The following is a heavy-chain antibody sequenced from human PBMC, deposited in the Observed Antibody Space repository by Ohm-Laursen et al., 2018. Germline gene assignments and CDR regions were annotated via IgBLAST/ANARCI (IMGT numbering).Heavy chain of an antibody. D-gene: IGHD1-1*01. Sequence: WQTLSLTCAVSGDSVSSKSAAWDWIRQSPSRGLEWPGRTYYRSKWFNDYAVSVKSRISINPDTSKNQFSLQLNSVTPEDTAVYYCSSLNGDYWGQGTLVTVSS. V-gene: IGHV6-1*01. CDR2: TYYRSKWFN. CDR3: SSLNGDY. J-gene: IGHJ4*02. CDR1: GDSVSSKSAA.